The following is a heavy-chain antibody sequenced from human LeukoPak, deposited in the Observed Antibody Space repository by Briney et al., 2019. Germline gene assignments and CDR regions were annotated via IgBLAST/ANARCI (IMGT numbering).Heavy chain of an antibody. CDR3: ARATYYYDSSGYSDYYYYYMDV. CDR2: ISSSSSTI. CDR1: GITFSSYA. V-gene: IGHV3-48*01. J-gene: IGHJ6*03. D-gene: IGHD3-22*01. Sequence: GGSLRLSCAASGITFSSYAMSWVRQAPGKGLEWVSYISSSSSTIYYADSVKGRFTISRDNAKNSLYLQMNSLRAEDTAVYYCARATYYYDSSGYSDYYYYYMDVWGQGTPVTVSS.